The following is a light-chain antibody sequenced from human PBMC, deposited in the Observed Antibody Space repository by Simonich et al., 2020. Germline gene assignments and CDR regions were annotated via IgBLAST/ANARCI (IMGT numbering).Light chain of an antibody. CDR2: LGS. J-gene: IGKJ1*01. CDR3: MQSIQLGWT. Sequence: DIVMTQSPLSLPVTPGEPASISCRSSQSLLHSNGYNYLDWYLQKPGQSPQLLIYLGSNRASGVPDRCSGSGSGTDFTLKISRVEAEDVGVYYCMQSIQLGWTFGQGTKVEIK. CDR1: QSLLHSNGYNY. V-gene: IGKV2-28*01.